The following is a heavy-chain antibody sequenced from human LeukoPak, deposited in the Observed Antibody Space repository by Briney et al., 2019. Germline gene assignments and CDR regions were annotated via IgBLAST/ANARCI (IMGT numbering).Heavy chain of an antibody. CDR2: THPGNGNT. D-gene: IGHD2-15*01. V-gene: IGHV1-2*02. Sequence: ASVKVSCKASGYRFISNYIQWVRQAPGLGPEWVGWTHPGNGNTRYAEKFQGRVTMTRDTSINTAYLDLNSLRSDDTAVYYCAREGSYCVGGNCYSFDFWGQGTLITVSS. J-gene: IGHJ4*02. CDR3: AREGSYCVGGNCYSFDF. CDR1: GYRFISNY.